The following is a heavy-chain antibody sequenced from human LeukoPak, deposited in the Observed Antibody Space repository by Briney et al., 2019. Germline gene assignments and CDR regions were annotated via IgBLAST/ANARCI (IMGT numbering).Heavy chain of an antibody. CDR1: GGSISSYY. Sequence: SEILSLTCTVSGGSISSYYWSWIRQPAGKGLEWIGRIYTSGSTNYNPSLKSRVTISVDTSKNQFSLKLSSVTAADTAVYYCARGGGVVVPAAIHWFDPWGQGTLVTVSS. D-gene: IGHD2-2*02. CDR3: ARGGGVVVPAAIHWFDP. CDR2: IYTSGST. J-gene: IGHJ5*02. V-gene: IGHV4-4*07.